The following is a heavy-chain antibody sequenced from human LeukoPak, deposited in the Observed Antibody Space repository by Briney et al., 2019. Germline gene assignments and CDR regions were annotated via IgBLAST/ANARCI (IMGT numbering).Heavy chain of an antibody. D-gene: IGHD3-10*01. CDR2: IRYDGSNK. V-gene: IGHV3-33*01. J-gene: IGHJ3*02. CDR3: ARGRGYYGVDAFDI. Sequence: GGSLRLSCAASGFTFSSYGMHWVRQAPGKGLEWVAVIRYDGSNKYYADSVKGRFTISRDNSKNTLYLQMNSLRAEDTAVYYCARGRGYYGVDAFDIWGQGTMVTVSS. CDR1: GFTFSSYG.